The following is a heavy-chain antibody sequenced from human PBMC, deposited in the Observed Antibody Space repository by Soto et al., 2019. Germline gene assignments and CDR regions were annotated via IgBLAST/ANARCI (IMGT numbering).Heavy chain of an antibody. V-gene: IGHV1-46*01. D-gene: IGHD6-6*01. J-gene: IGHJ4*02. CDR3: ARGLASGDY. CDR1: GYTFTNFY. Sequence: GASVKVSCKGSGYTFTNFYIHWVRQAPGQGLEWMGIVSPNGGSTNYAQNFKGRITISRDTSTSTVYMDLSSLRSEDTAVYYCARGLASGDYWGQGTLVTVSS. CDR2: VSPNGGST.